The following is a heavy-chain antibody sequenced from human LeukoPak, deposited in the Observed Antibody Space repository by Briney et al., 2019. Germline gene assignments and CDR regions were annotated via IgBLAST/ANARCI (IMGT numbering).Heavy chain of an antibody. D-gene: IGHD1-14*01. CDR1: GYTFTNYG. CDR3: ARVPPSAHQVFSSDY. J-gene: IGHJ4*02. Sequence: ASVKVSCKASGYTFTNYGISWVRQAPGQGLEWMSWISANNGEIRYAQNFQARVTMTTDTYTTTAYMELRSLRSDDTAVYYCARVPPSAHQVFSSDYWGQGTQVTVPS. CDR2: ISANNGEI. V-gene: IGHV1-18*04.